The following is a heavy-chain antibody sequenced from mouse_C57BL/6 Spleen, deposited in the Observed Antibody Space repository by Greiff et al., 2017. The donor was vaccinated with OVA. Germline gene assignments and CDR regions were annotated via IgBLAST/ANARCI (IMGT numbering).Heavy chain of an antibody. Sequence: EVQLVESGGGLVQPGGSLSLSCAASGFTFTDYYMSWVRQPPGKALEWLGFIRNKANGYTTEYSASVKGRFTISRDNSQSILYLQMNALRAEDSATYYCARSYGSSYFDDWGQGTTLTVSS. CDR2: IRNKANGYTT. CDR1: GFTFTDYY. CDR3: ARSYGSSYFDD. D-gene: IGHD1-1*01. J-gene: IGHJ2*01. V-gene: IGHV7-3*01.